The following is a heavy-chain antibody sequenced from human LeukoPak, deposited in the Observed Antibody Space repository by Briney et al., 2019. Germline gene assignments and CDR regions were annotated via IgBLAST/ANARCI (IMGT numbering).Heavy chain of an antibody. CDR1: GYTFTSYA. J-gene: IGHJ4*02. CDR3: ATQSSIAARNPFDY. Sequence: ASVKVSCKASGYTFTSYAISWVRQAPGQGLEWMGRIIPILGIANYAQKFQGRVTITADKSTSTAYMELSSLRSEDTAVYYCATQSSIAARNPFDYWGQGTLVTVSS. CDR2: IIPILGIA. V-gene: IGHV1-69*04. D-gene: IGHD6-6*01.